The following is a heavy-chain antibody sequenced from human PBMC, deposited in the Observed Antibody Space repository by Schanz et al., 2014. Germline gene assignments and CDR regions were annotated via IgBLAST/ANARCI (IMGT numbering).Heavy chain of an antibody. CDR3: AMGYFGSPFDF. J-gene: IGHJ4*02. Sequence: EVQLVESGGGLVQPGGSLRLSCAASGFTFSSYWMSWVRQAPGKGLEWVANIKQDGSEKYYVDSVKGRFTISRDNAKNSLYLQMNSLRAEDTAVYYCAMGYFGSPFDFWGQGTLVTVSS. V-gene: IGHV3-7*03. CDR1: GFTFSSYW. CDR2: IKQDGSEK. D-gene: IGHD3-9*01.